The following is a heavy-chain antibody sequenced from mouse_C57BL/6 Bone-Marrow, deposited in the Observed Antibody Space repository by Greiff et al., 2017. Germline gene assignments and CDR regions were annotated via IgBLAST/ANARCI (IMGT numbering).Heavy chain of an antibody. CDR3: ARRQLRPYYFDY. V-gene: IGHV1-78*01. J-gene: IGHJ2*01. CDR2: IYPRDGST. CDR1: GYTFTDHT. Sequence: VKLQESDAELVKPGASVKISCKVSGYTFTDHTIHWMKQRPEQGLEWIGYIYPRDGSTKYNEKFKGKATLTADKSSSTAYMQLNSLTSEDSAVYFCARRQLRPYYFDYWGQGTTLTVSS. D-gene: IGHD3-2*02.